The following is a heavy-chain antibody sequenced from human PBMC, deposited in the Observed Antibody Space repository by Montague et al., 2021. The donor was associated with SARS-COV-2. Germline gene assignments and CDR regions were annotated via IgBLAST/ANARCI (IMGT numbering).Heavy chain of an antibody. CDR3: ARWGLHNAIDF. CDR1: GDSISRSHYF. CDR2: IYFSGNT. D-gene: IGHD4-11*01. V-gene: IGHV4-39*02. J-gene: IGHJ3*01. Sequence: SETLSLTCSVSGDSISRSHYFWAWIRQPPGMGLEWIGSIYFSGNTYYHPSLKSRVTISIDTSKNHFSLRLSSVTAADSAVFYCARWGLHNAIDFWGLGTMITVSS.